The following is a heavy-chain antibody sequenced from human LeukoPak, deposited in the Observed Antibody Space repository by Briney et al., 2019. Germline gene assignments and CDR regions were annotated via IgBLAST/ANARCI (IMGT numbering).Heavy chain of an antibody. V-gene: IGHV4-39*01. Sequence: SETLSLTCTVSGGSISSDSYYWAWVRQPPGKGLEWIASIYYSGSTYYNPSLKSRVTISVDTSRNQFSLKLSSVTAADTAVYYCASLAVAGLSEGYWGQGTLVTVSS. J-gene: IGHJ4*02. CDR2: IYYSGST. D-gene: IGHD6-19*01. CDR3: ASLAVAGLSEGY. CDR1: GGSISSDSYY.